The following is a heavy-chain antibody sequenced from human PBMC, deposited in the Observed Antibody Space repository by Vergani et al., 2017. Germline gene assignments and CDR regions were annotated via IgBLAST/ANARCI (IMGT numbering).Heavy chain of an antibody. CDR2: IGTAGDP. D-gene: IGHD6-25*01. CDR3: ARERSGGMDV. V-gene: IGHV3-13*05. J-gene: IGHJ6*02. Sequence: EVQLVESGGGLVQPGGFLRLSCAASGFTFSSYDMHWVRQATGKGLEWVSAIGTAGDPYYPGSVKGRFTISRENAKNSLYLQMNSRRAGDTAVYYCARERSGGMDVWGQGTTVTVSS. CDR1: GFTFSSYD.